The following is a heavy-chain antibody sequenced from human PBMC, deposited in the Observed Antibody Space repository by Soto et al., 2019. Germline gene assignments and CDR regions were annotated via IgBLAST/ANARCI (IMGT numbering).Heavy chain of an antibody. V-gene: IGHV4-61*01. CDR2: IYYSGST. D-gene: IGHD6-13*01. CDR1: GGSVSSGSYY. CDR3: ARDRSGGYSSSWPNYYYYGMDV. J-gene: IGHJ6*02. Sequence: QVQLQESGPGLVKPSETLSLTCTVSGGSVSSGSYYWSWIRQPPGKGLEWIGYIYYSGSTNYNPSLKSRVTIPVDTSKNQFSLKLSSVTAADTAVYYCARDRSGGYSSSWPNYYYYGMDVWGQGTTVTVSS.